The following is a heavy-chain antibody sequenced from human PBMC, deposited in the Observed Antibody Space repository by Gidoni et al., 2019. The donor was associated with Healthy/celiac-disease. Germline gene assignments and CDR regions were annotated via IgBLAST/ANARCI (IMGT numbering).Heavy chain of an antibody. D-gene: IGHD3-10*01. V-gene: IGHV4-34*01. J-gene: IGHJ4*02. CDR2: INHSGRT. CDR1: GGSFSGYY. Sequence: QVQLQQWGAGLLKPPETLSLTCAVYGGSFSGYYWSWIRNPQGKGLEWIGEINHSGRTNHNPSLKSRVTISVDTSKNQFSLKLSSVTAADTAVYYCARKVRTFDYWGQGTLVTVSS. CDR3: ARKVRTFDY.